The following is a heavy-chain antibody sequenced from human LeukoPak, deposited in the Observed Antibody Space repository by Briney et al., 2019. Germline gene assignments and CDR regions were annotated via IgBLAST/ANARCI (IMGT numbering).Heavy chain of an antibody. D-gene: IGHD6-19*01. CDR1: GGSISSGDYY. V-gene: IGHV4-30-4*01. J-gene: IGHJ3*02. Sequence: SQTLSLTCTVSGGSISSGDYYWSWIRQPPGKGLEWIGYIYNSGSTYYNPSLKSRVTISVDTSKKQFSLKLSSVTAADTAVYYCARRLPIAVAGTWGFDAFDIWGQGTMVTVSS. CDR2: IYNSGST. CDR3: ARRLPIAVAGTWGFDAFDI.